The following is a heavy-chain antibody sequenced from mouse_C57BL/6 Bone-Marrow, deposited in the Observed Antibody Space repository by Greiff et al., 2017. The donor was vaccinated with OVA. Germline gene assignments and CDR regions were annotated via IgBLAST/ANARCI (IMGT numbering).Heavy chain of an antibody. CDR2: IDPSDSYT. V-gene: IGHV1-69*01. J-gene: IGHJ1*03. CDR3: ARGKDYGSSHWYFDV. Sequence: VRLQQPGAELVMPGASVKLSCKASGYTFTSYWMHWVKQRPGQGLEWIGEIDPSDSYTNYNQKFKGKSTLTVDKSSSTAYMQLSSLTSEDSAVYYCARGKDYGSSHWYFDVWGTGTTVTVSS. D-gene: IGHD1-1*01. CDR1: GYTFTSYW.